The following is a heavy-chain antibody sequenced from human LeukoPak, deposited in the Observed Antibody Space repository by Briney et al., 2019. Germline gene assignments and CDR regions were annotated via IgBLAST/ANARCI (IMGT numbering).Heavy chain of an antibody. CDR3: AKEIDTLGTNAFDI. V-gene: IGHV3-43*02. CDR1: GCRFDDFA. CDR2: VSADGAKS. J-gene: IGHJ3*02. Sequence: PGGSLRLSCAASGCRFDDFAMHWVRQSPGKGLECVSLVSADGAKSYYAESVRGRFTISRDNSKNSLYLQMNTMRSEDTAFYYCAKEIDTLGTNAFDIWGHGTLVTVSS. D-gene: IGHD2-15*01.